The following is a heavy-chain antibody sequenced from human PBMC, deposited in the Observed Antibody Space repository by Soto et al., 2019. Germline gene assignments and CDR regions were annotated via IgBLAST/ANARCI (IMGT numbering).Heavy chain of an antibody. CDR2: ISYDGSDK. Sequence: QVQLVESGGGVVQPGRSLRLSCAASGFPFTSYGMHWVREGPDKGLEWVAIISYDGSDKYYADSVKGRFTISRDNSKNTLYLQMNSLRREDAALYYCVVGQYYFDYRGQGTLVIVSS. J-gene: IGHJ4*02. V-gene: IGHV3-30*03. CDR3: VVGQYYFDY. D-gene: IGHD1-26*01. CDR1: GFPFTSYG.